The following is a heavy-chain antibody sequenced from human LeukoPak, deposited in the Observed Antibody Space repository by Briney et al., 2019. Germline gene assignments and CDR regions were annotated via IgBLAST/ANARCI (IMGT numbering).Heavy chain of an antibody. V-gene: IGHV3-74*01. D-gene: IGHD1-26*01. Sequence: PGGSLRLSCAASGFTFSSHWMHWVRQGPGEGLVWILRISPDGSTTNYADSVKGRFSISRDNAKNTQCLQMNSLRAEDTAVYYCVGQYGGSFFYWGQGILVTVSS. CDR2: ISPDGSTT. CDR1: GFTFSSHW. J-gene: IGHJ4*02. CDR3: VGQYGGSFFY.